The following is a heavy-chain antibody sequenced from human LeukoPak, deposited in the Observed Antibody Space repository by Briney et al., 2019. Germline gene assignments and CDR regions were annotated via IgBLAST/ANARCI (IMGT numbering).Heavy chain of an antibody. CDR1: GGSFSGYY. CDR2: INHSGST. CDR3: ASKLIAVAGTHFDY. D-gene: IGHD6-19*01. J-gene: IGHJ4*02. Sequence: PSETLSPTCAVYGGSFSGYYWSWIRQPPGKGLEWIGEINHSGSTNYNPSLKSRVTISVDTSKNQFSLKLSSVTAADTAVYYCASKLIAVAGTHFDYWGQGTLVTVSS. V-gene: IGHV4-34*01.